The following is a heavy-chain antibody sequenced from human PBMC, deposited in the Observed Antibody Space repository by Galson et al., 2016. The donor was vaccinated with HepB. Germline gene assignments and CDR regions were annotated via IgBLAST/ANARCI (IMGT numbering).Heavy chain of an antibody. V-gene: IGHV4-59*01. Sequence: SETLSLTCTVSGVSIHSSSWSWIRQSPGKGLEWIGNVYYTGSTNYNPSVRSRVTISVDTSKNQFSLNLISVTAADSAIYYCAREGAVALNYLDPWGQGTLVTVSS. J-gene: IGHJ5*02. CDR1: GVSIHSSS. D-gene: IGHD6-19*01. CDR2: VYYTGST. CDR3: AREGAVALNYLDP.